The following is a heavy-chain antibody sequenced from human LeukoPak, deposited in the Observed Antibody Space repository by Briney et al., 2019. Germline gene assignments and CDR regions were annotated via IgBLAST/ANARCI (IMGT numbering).Heavy chain of an antibody. CDR1: GFTFSSYI. CDR2: ISSSSSYI. V-gene: IGHV3-21*01. D-gene: IGHD2-15*01. J-gene: IGHJ5*02. CDR3: ARDAPAGDCSSGSCYSWFDP. Sequence: GGPLRLSRAASGFTFSSYIMNWVRQAPGKGLDWVSSISSSSSYIYYADSVHGRFTIYRDNAKNSRDLQMNSLSAEATAVYYCARDAPAGDCSSGSCYSWFDPRGQGTLVTVSS.